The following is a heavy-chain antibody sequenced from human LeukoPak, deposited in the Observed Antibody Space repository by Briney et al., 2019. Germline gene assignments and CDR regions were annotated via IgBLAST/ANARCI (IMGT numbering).Heavy chain of an antibody. D-gene: IGHD2-2*01. CDR3: AIGDIVVVPAAYYYYMDV. CDR2: IIPTFGTA. J-gene: IGHJ6*03. CDR1: GGTFSSYA. V-gene: IGHV1-69*13. Sequence: SVKASCKASGGTFSSYAISWVRQAPGQGLEWMGGIIPTFGTANYAQKFQGRVTITADESTSTAYMELSSLRSEDTAVYYCAIGDIVVVPAAYYYYMDVWGKGTTVTVSS.